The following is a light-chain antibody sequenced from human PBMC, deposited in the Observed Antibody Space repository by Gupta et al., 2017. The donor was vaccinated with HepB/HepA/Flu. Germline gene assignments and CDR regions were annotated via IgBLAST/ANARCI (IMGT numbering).Light chain of an antibody. CDR3: GTWDKSRNAFV. V-gene: IGLV1-44*01. J-gene: IGLJ1*01. CDR1: SSNVGSHN. Sequence: QSVLTQPPSASGTPGQRVTISCSGSSSNVGSHNINWYQQLPGTAPKLLIYSNNQRPSGVPDRFSASKSGTSASLATSGLQSEDEADYFCGTWDKSRNAFVFGTGTEVTVL. CDR2: SNN.